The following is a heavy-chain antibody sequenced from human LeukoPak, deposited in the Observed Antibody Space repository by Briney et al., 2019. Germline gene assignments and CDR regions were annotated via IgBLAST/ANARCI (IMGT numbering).Heavy chain of an antibody. CDR3: ATLRSDSSGWYYFDC. CDR1: GFTFRNYG. V-gene: IGHV3-30*02. Sequence: GGSLGLSCAASGFTFRNYGMHWVRQAAGKGLEWVALIWYDGSNKYYADSVKGRFTIPRDNSKNMLYLQMNSLRTEDTAVYYCATLRSDSSGWYYFDCWGQGTLVTVSS. D-gene: IGHD6-19*01. CDR2: IWYDGSNK. J-gene: IGHJ4*02.